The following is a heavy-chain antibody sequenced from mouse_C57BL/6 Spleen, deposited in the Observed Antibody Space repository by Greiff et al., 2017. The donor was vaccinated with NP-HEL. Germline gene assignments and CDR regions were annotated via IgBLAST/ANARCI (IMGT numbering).Heavy chain of an antibody. CDR2: IYPGDGDT. D-gene: IGHD1-1*01. CDR3: ARSYYGSSYDYAMDY. V-gene: IGHV1-82*01. CDR1: GYAFSSSW. J-gene: IGHJ4*01. Sequence: QVQLQQSGPELVKPGASVKISCKASGYAFSSSWMNWVKQRPGKGLEWIGRIYPGDGDTNYNGKFKGKATLTADKSSSTAYMQLSSLTSEDSAVYFCARSYYGSSYDYAMDYWGQGTSVTVSS.